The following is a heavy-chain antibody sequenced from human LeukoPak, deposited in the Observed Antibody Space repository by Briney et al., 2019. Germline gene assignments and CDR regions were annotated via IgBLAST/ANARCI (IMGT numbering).Heavy chain of an antibody. J-gene: IGHJ5*02. CDR3: ARGGDFWSGYLISSDWFDP. CDR2: IYYSGST. V-gene: IGHV4-30-4*01. D-gene: IGHD3-3*01. CDR1: GGSISSGDYY. Sequence: SQTPSLTCTVSGGSISSGDYYWSWIRQPPGKGLEWIGYIYYSGSTYYNPSLKSRVTISVDTSKNQFSLKLSSVTAADTAVYYCARGGDFWSGYLISSDWFDPWGQGTLVTVSS.